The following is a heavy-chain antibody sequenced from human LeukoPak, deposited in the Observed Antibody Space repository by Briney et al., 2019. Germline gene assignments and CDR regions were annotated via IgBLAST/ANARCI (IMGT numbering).Heavy chain of an antibody. CDR2: ISGSGGST. CDR3: ARETSGSGSDPKLYFYYYMDV. D-gene: IGHD5-12*01. J-gene: IGHJ6*03. CDR1: GFTFSSYA. V-gene: IGHV3-23*01. Sequence: PGGSLRLSCAASGFTFSSYAMSWVRQAPGKGLEWVSAISGSGGSTYYADSVKGRFTISRDNSKNTLYLQMNSLRAEDTAVYYCARETSGSGSDPKLYFYYYMDVWGKGTTVTISS.